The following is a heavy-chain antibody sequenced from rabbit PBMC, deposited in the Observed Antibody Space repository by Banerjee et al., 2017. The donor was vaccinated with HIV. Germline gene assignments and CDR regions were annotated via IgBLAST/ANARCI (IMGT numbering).Heavy chain of an antibody. Sequence: QEQLKESGGGLVQPGGSLKLSCKASGFSFSNKYVMCWVRQAPGKGLEWIGCIYTGSGATYYANWAKGRFTISKTSSTTVTLQMTSLTAADTATYFCARLDVGNRDWDLWGPGTLVTVS. CDR2: IYTGSGAT. D-gene: IGHD4-2*01. J-gene: IGHJ4*01. CDR1: GFSFSNKYV. CDR3: ARLDVGNRDWDL. V-gene: IGHV1S45*01.